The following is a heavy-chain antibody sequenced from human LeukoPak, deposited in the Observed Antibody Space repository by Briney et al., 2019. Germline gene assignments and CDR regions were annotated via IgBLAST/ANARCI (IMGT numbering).Heavy chain of an antibody. CDR2: IYPSDSDT. Sequence: GESLKISCKGSGYSFTSNWIGWVRQMPGKGLEWMGVIYPSDSDTRYSPSFQGQVTISADKSISTAYLQWSSLKASDTALYYCASTRSGSFDDAFDIWGHGTMVTVSS. CDR3: ASTRSGSFDDAFDI. CDR1: GYSFTSNW. D-gene: IGHD3-10*01. J-gene: IGHJ3*02. V-gene: IGHV5-51*01.